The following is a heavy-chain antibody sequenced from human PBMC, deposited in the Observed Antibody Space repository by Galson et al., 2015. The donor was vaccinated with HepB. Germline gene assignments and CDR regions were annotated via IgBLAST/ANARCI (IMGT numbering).Heavy chain of an antibody. CDR1: GGSISSSSYY. V-gene: IGHV4-39*01. CDR3: ARLAGAYYYDSSGEPEGDY. Sequence: ETLSLTCTVSGGSISSSSYYWGWIRQPPGKGLEWIGSIYYSGSTYYNPSLKSRVTISVDTSKNQFSLKLSSVTAADTAVYYCARLAGAYYYDSSGEPEGDYWGQGTLVTVSS. D-gene: IGHD3-22*01. CDR2: IYYSGST. J-gene: IGHJ4*02.